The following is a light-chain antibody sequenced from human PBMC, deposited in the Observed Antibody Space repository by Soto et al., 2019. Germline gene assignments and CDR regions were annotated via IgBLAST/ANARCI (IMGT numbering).Light chain of an antibody. CDR3: QQDYNWPWT. J-gene: IGKJ1*01. Sequence: EVVLTQSPATLSVSPGERATLSCRASQSVSTSLAWYQQKPGQAPRLLIFVASTRATGIPARFSGSGSGTEFTLTICSLQSEDFAVYYCQQDYNWPWTFGQGTKV. CDR1: QSVSTS. CDR2: VAS. V-gene: IGKV3-15*01.